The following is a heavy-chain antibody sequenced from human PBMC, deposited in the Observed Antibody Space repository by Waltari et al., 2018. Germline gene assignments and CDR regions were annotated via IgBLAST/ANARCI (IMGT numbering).Heavy chain of an antibody. CDR3: AKYQWDYDYPLDY. CDR2: ISGSGGST. D-gene: IGHD5-12*01. Sequence: EVQLLESGGGLVQPGGSLRLSCAASGFPFSSYAMSWVRQAPGKGLEWVSAISGSGGSTYYADSVKGRFTISRDNSKNTLYLQMNSLRAEDTAVYYCAKYQWDYDYPLDYWGQGTLVTVSS. V-gene: IGHV3-23*01. J-gene: IGHJ4*02. CDR1: GFPFSSYA.